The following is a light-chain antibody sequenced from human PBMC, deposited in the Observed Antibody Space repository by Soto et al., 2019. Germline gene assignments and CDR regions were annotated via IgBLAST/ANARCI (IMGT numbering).Light chain of an antibody. Sequence: EIVLTQTPGTLSLSPGERATLSCSASQRVSSNLAWYQQKPGQAPRLLIYGASTRATGIPARFSGSGSGTEFTLTISSLQSEDFAVYYCQQYNNWPRTFGQGTKV. CDR1: QRVSSN. CDR2: GAS. V-gene: IGKV3-15*01. J-gene: IGKJ1*01. CDR3: QQYNNWPRT.